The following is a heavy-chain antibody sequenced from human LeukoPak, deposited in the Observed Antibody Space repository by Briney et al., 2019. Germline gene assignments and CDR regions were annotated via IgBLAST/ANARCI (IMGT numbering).Heavy chain of an antibody. J-gene: IGHJ3*02. CDR3: ARGSSGGAFDI. V-gene: IGHV3-23*01. CDR2: ISATGGST. Sequence: GGSLRLSCAASGLTFSSYAMSWVRQAPGKGLEWVSSISATGGSTYYADSVKGRFTISRDNSKNTLYLQMNSLRAEDTAVYYCARGSSGGAFDIWGQGTMVTVSS. CDR1: GLTFSSYA. D-gene: IGHD4-23*01.